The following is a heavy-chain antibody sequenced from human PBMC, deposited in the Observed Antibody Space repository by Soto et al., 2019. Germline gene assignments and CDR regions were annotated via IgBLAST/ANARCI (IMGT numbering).Heavy chain of an antibody. CDR1: GYTFTSYG. Sequence: ASVKVSCKASGYTFTSYGISWVRQAPGQGLEWMGWISAYSGNTNYAQKLQGRVTMTTDTSTSTAYMELRSLRSDDTAVYYCASSSYDFWSGYSRIYGMDVWGQGTTVTVSS. D-gene: IGHD3-3*01. CDR3: ASSSYDFWSGYSRIYGMDV. V-gene: IGHV1-18*01. J-gene: IGHJ6*02. CDR2: ISAYSGNT.